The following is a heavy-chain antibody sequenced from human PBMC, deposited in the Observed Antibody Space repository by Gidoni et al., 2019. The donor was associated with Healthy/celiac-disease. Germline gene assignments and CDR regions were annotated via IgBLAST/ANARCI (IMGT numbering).Heavy chain of an antibody. CDR2: ISSSSSYT. D-gene: IGHD2-2*01. CDR1: GFTFSDYY. Sequence: QVQLVESGGGLVKPGGSLSLSCAASGFTFSDYYMSWIRQAPGKGLEWVSYISSSSSYTNYADSVKGRFTISRDNAKNSLYLQMNSLRAEDTAVYYCARAGRGSTRTDYWGQGTLVTVSS. J-gene: IGHJ4*02. CDR3: ARAGRGSTRTDY. V-gene: IGHV3-11*05.